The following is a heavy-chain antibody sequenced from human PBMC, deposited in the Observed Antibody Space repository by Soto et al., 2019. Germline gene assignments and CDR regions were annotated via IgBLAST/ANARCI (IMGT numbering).Heavy chain of an antibody. Sequence: LSLTCTVSGASPRSGTYYWSWIRQPPVKGLEWIGYISHSGRTNYAPSLKSRLTMSVDTSQNQFSLQLNSVTAADTAVYFCSYGSSFDYWGQGTLVTVSS. CDR2: ISHSGRT. CDR3: SYGSSFDY. V-gene: IGHV4-61*01. D-gene: IGHD3-10*01. CDR1: GASPRSGTYY. J-gene: IGHJ4*02.